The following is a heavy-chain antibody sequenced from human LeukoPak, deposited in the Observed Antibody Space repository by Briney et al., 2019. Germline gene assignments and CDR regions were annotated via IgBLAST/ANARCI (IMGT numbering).Heavy chain of an antibody. D-gene: IGHD1-26*01. V-gene: IGHV3-7*01. Sequence: GRSLRLSCAASGFTFSSYAMHWVRQAPGKGLEWVANIKQDGSEKYYVDSVKGRFTISRDNAKNSLYLQMNSLRAEDTAVYYCARDRVVGATSGYWGQGTLVTVSS. J-gene: IGHJ4*02. CDR2: IKQDGSEK. CDR3: ARDRVVGATSGY. CDR1: GFTFSSYA.